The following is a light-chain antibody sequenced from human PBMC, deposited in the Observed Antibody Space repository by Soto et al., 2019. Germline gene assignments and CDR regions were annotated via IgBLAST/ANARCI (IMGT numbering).Light chain of an antibody. Sequence: QMSQFPSTLSDHVVGRVTLPCRASQSITTWLAWYQQRPGKAPKLLIYEASNLESGVPSRFSGSGSGTEFTLTIGGLQPDDFATYYCQQFNSYPITFGQGTRLEIK. CDR3: QQFNSYPIT. CDR2: EAS. CDR1: QSITTW. J-gene: IGKJ5*01. V-gene: IGKV1-5*01.